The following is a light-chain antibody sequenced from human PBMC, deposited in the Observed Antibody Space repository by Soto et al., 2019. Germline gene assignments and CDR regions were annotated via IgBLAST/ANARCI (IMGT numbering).Light chain of an antibody. Sequence: QSVLTQPPAASGSPGQSVTISCTGSSSDVGGYKYVSWYQQLPGTAPKLLIYDDNKRPSGIPDRFSGSKSGTSATLGITGFQTGDEADYYCGSWDSSLSAYVFGTGTKVTVL. CDR3: GSWDSSLSAYV. V-gene: IGLV1-51*01. J-gene: IGLJ1*01. CDR2: DDN. CDR1: SSDVGGYKY.